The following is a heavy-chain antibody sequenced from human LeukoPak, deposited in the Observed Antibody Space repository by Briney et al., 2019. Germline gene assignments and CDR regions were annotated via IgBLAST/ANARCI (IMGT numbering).Heavy chain of an antibody. CDR2: ISNDGNNK. CDR3: AKDYFAGVDPSPPLDY. J-gene: IGHJ4*02. V-gene: IGHV3-30*18. D-gene: IGHD3-9*01. CDR1: GFTFSSYD. Sequence: PSGRSLRLSCAASGFTFSSYDMHWVRQAPGKGLEWVAVISNDGNNKKYADSVKGRFTISRDNSKNTLYPQMNSLRAEDTALYYCAKDYFAGVDPSPPLDYWGQGTLVTVSS.